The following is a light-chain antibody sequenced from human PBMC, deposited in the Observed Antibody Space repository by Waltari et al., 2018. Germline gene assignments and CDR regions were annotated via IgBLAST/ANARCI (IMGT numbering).Light chain of an antibody. V-gene: IGLV1-44*01. J-gene: IGLJ1*01. CDR1: SSNLGGNS. CDR2: SNN. CDR3: AAWDDSLNGFYV. Sequence: QSVLTQPPSASGTSGQRVTISCSGSSSNLGGNSVNWYQQLPGTAPKLLIYSNNQRPSGVPDRFSGSKSGTSASLAISGLQSEDEADYYCAAWDDSLNGFYVFGTGTRVTVL.